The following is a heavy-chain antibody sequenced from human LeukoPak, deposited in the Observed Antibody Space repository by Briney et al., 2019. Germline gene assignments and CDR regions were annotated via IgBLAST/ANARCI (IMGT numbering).Heavy chain of an antibody. D-gene: IGHD2-2*02. J-gene: IGHJ4*02. CDR1: GGSFSGYY. V-gene: IGHV4-34*01. CDR3: ARLPRGYCSSTSCYIRSGYFDY. Sequence: SEALSLTCAVYGGSFSGYYWSWIRQPPGKGLEWIGEINHSGSTNYNPSLKSRVTISVDTSKNQFSLKLSSVTAADTAVYYCARLPRGYCSSTSCYIRSGYFDYRGQGTLVTVSS. CDR2: INHSGST.